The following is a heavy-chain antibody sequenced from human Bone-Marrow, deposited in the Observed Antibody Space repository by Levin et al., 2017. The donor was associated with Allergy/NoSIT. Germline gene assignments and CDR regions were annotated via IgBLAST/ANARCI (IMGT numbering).Heavy chain of an antibody. Sequence: SETLSLTCAVSGYSISSGYYWGWIRQPPGKGLEWIGSNHHSGSTHYNPSLKSRVTISVDTSKNQFSLNLTSVTAADTAVYYCARAIFCINGVCQLSFFDYWGQGTLVTVSS. J-gene: IGHJ4*02. CDR1: GYSISSGYY. V-gene: IGHV4-38-2*01. D-gene: IGHD2-8*01. CDR2: NHHSGST. CDR3: ARAIFCINGVCQLSFFDY.